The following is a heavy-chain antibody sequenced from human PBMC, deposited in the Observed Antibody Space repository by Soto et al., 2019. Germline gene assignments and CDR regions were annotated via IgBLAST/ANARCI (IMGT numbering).Heavy chain of an antibody. CDR1: GYTFTDYD. J-gene: IGHJ4*02. CDR2: VSPDSGNA. CDR3: EVTTGY. V-gene: IGHV1-8*01. Sequence: QVQVVQSRAEVKKPGASVKVSCKTSGYTFTDYDINWIRQAPGQGLEWMGWVSPDSGNAGYAPQFQGRVSMTSDTSLSTVYMELSSLRAEDTAVYFCEVTTGYWGQGTMVTVPS. D-gene: IGHD2-21*02.